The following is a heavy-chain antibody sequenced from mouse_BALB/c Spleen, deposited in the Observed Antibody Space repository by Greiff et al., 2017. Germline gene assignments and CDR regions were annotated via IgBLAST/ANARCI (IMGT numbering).Heavy chain of an antibody. J-gene: IGHJ4*01. CDR1: GYSITSDYA. V-gene: IGHV3-2*02. CDR2: ISYSGST. CDR3: AYDGYYYAMDY. Sequence: ESGPGLVKPSQSLSLTCTVTGYSITSDYAWNWIRQFPGNKLEWMGYISYSGSTSYNPSLKSRISITRDTSKNQFFLQLNSVTTEDTATYYCAYDGYYYAMDYWGQGTSVTVSS. D-gene: IGHD2-3*01.